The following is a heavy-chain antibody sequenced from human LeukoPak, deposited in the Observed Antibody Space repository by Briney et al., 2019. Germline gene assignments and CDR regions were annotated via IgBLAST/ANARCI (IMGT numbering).Heavy chain of an antibody. D-gene: IGHD3-10*01. Sequence: ASVKVSCKASGYTFTSYGISWVRQAPGQGLEWMGIINPSGGSTSYAQKFQGRVTMTRDTSTSTVYMELSSLRSEDTAVYYCAREMVPQKGVGDFDYWGQGTLVTVPS. CDR3: AREMVPQKGVGDFDY. V-gene: IGHV1-46*01. CDR2: INPSGGST. J-gene: IGHJ4*02. CDR1: GYTFTSYG.